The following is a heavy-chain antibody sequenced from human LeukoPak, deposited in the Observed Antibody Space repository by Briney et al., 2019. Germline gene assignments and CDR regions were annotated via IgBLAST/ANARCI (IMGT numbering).Heavy chain of an antibody. J-gene: IGHJ4*02. CDR1: GGSLSTNY. CDR3: ARGGIRQTFDN. CDR2: IYYSGST. Sequence: SETLSLTCTVSGGSLSTNYWNWIRQPPGKGLEWIGYIYYSGSTNYNPSLKSRVTISVDTSKNQFSLNLTSATAADTAVYYCARGGIRQTFDNWGQGTLVTVSS. V-gene: IGHV4-59*01. D-gene: IGHD3-3*02.